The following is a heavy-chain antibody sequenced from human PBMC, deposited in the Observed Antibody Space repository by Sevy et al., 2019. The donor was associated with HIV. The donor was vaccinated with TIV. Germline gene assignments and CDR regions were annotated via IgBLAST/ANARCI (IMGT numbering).Heavy chain of an antibody. CDR2: ISGSSGTI. Sequence: GGSLRLSCAASGFSFSQYSMNWVRQAPGKGLEWLSYISGSSGTIYYAGSVKGRFTISRDNAKNSVYLQMNSLGDEDSAVYYCARVVLYYDANYCDFWGQGALVTISS. V-gene: IGHV3-48*02. CDR1: GFSFSQYS. J-gene: IGHJ4*02. CDR3: ARVVLYYDANYCDF. D-gene: IGHD3-22*01.